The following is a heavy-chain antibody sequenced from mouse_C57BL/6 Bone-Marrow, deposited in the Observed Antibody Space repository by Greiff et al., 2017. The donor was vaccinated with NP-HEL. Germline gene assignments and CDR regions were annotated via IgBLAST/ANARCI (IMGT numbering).Heavy chain of an antibody. CDR3: ARYKDYYGSNPHWYFDV. Sequence: EVKLMESGGGLVQPGGSLSLSCAASGFTFTDYYMSWVRQPPGKALEWLGFIRNKANGYTTEYSASVKGRFTISRDNSQSILYLQMNALRAEDSATYYCARYKDYYGSNPHWYFDVWGTGTTVTVSS. V-gene: IGHV7-3*01. D-gene: IGHD1-1*01. J-gene: IGHJ1*03. CDR1: GFTFTDYY. CDR2: IRNKANGYTT.